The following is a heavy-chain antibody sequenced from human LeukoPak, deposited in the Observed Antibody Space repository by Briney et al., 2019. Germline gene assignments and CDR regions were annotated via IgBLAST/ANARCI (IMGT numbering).Heavy chain of an antibody. CDR3: ARVDYAFWSGYTNAFDI. J-gene: IGHJ3*02. CDR1: GGSISRYY. V-gene: IGHV4-59*01. D-gene: IGHD3-3*01. Sequence: KSSQTRSLTCTVAGGSISRYYWSWIRQPPGKGLEWIGYIYYSGSTNYNPSLKSRVTISVDTFTNQFSLKMSSVTAADTAVYYCARVDYAFWSGYTNAFDIWGQGKMVTVSS. CDR2: IYYSGST.